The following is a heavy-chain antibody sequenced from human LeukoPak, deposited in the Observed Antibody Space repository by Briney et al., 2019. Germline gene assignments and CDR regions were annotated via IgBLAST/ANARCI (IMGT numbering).Heavy chain of an antibody. V-gene: IGHV4-39*07. CDR1: GASMTTNSYY. CDR3: ARVGNFAANFDY. D-gene: IGHD1-7*01. CDR2: VYYTGRT. J-gene: IGHJ4*02. Sequence: SETLSLICTVSGASMTTNSYYWGWVRQPPGKGLGWIGTVYYTGRTYDNPSLESRVTISADTSKNQFYLKLASVTAADTAVYYCARVGNFAANFDYWGQGTLVTVS.